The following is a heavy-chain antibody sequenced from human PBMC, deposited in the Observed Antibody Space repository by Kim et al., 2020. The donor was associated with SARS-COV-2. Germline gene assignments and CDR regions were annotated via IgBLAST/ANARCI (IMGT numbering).Heavy chain of an antibody. CDR2: INHSGST. Sequence: SETLSLTCAVYGGSFSGYYWSWIRQPPGKGLEWIGEINHSGSTNYNPSLKSRVTISVDTSKNQFSLKLISVTAADTAVYYCARGRKPPTYYYDSSGYGPIPRYDYWGQGTLVTVSS. CDR1: GGSFSGYY. D-gene: IGHD3-22*01. V-gene: IGHV4-34*01. CDR3: ARGRKPPTYYYDSSGYGPIPRYDY. J-gene: IGHJ4*02.